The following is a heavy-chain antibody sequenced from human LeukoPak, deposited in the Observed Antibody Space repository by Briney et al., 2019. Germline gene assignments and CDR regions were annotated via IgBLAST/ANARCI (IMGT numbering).Heavy chain of an antibody. CDR2: ISGSGGST. CDR3: AKGVGTFDY. CDR1: GFTFSSYV. J-gene: IGHJ4*02. Sequence: GGSLRLSCVVSGFTFSSYVMSWVRQAPVKGLEWVSAISGSGGSTYYADSVKGRFTISRDNSKNTLYVQMNSLRAEDTAVYYCAKGVGTFDYWGQGTLVTVSS. V-gene: IGHV3-23*01. D-gene: IGHD2-21*02.